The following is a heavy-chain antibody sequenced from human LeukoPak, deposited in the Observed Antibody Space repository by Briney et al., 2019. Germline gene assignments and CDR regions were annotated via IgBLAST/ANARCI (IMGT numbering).Heavy chain of an antibody. D-gene: IGHD2-15*01. CDR2: IYYSGST. J-gene: IGHJ5*02. CDR3: ARSSGRSAWFDP. V-gene: IGHV4-59*01. CDR1: GGSISTYF. Sequence: SGTLSLTCIVSGGSISTYFWSWIRQPPGKGPEWIGYIYYSGSTSYNPSLKSRVTISVDTSKNQFSLKLSSVTAADTAVYFCARSSGRSAWFDPWGQGTLVTVSS.